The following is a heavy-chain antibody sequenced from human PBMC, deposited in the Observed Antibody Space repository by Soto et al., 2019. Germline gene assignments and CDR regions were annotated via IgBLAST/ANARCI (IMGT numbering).Heavy chain of an antibody. Sequence: GESLKISCKGSGYSFTSYWIGWVRQMPGKGLEWMGIIYPGDSDTRYSPSFQGQVTISADKSISTAYLQWSSLKASDTAMYYCARHEDTAMDEYYFDYWGQGTLVTVSS. D-gene: IGHD5-18*01. V-gene: IGHV5-51*01. CDR2: IYPGDSDT. CDR3: ARHEDTAMDEYYFDY. J-gene: IGHJ4*02. CDR1: GYSFTSYW.